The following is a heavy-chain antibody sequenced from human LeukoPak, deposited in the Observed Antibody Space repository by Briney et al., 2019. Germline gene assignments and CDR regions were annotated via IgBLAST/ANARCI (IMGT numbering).Heavy chain of an antibody. D-gene: IGHD3-10*01. CDR3: ARSDGYGLVDI. Sequence: PSETLSLTCTVSGASISSYYWSWIRQPPGKTLEWIGYIYYTGTTNYNPSLKSRVTISVDTSKNHFSLTLSSVTAADTAVYYCARSDGYGLVDIWGQGTMVTVSS. CDR1: GASISSYY. CDR2: IYYTGTT. V-gene: IGHV4-59*12. J-gene: IGHJ3*02.